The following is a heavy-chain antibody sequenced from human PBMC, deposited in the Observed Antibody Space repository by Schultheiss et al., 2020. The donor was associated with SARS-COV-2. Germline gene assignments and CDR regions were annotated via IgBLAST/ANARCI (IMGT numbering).Heavy chain of an antibody. CDR2: IKQDGSEK. V-gene: IGHV3-7*01. Sequence: GESLKISCAASGFTFSSYAMSWVRQAPGKGLEWVANIKQDGSEKYYVDSVKGRFTISRDNAKNSLYLQMNSLRAEDTAVYYCARNRLPYCGGDCYSSFDYWGQGTLVTVSS. CDR3: ARNRLPYCGGDCYSSFDY. J-gene: IGHJ4*02. CDR1: GFTFSSYA. D-gene: IGHD2-21*02.